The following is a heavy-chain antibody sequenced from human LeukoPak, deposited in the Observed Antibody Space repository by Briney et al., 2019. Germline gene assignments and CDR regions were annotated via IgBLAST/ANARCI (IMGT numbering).Heavy chain of an antibody. Sequence: ASVTVSCKASGYTFTSHAMHWVRQAPGQRLEWMGWINAGNGNTKYSQKFQGRVTITRDTSADTAYMELSSLRSEDTAVYYCARLKYCTNGVCYAGFDYWGRGTLVTVSS. V-gene: IGHV1-3*01. CDR1: GYTFTSHA. D-gene: IGHD2-8*01. CDR3: ARLKYCTNGVCYAGFDY. J-gene: IGHJ4*02. CDR2: INAGNGNT.